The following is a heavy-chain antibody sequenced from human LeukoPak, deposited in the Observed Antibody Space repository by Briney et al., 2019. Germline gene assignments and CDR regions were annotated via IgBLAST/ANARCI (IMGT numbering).Heavy chain of an antibody. Sequence: ASVKVSCKASGYIFTSYDINWVRQATGQGLEWMGWMNPNSGNTDYAQKFQGRVTMTRNTSISTAYMDLRSLRSEDTAVYYCARAGGSGSYYYYFDYWGQGTLVTVSS. CDR1: GYIFTSYD. CDR2: MNPNSGNT. CDR3: ARAGGSGSYYYYFDY. D-gene: IGHD3-10*01. V-gene: IGHV1-8*01. J-gene: IGHJ4*02.